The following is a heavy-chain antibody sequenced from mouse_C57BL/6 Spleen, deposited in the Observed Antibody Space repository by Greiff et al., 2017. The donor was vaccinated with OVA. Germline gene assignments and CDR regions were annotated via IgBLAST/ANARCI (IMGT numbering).Heavy chain of an antibody. Sequence: QVQLQQSGPELVKPGASVKISCKASGYAFSSSWMNWVKQRPGKGLEWIGRIYPGDGDTNYNGKFKGKATLTADKSSSTAYMQLSSLTSEDSAVYFCARFDYAPDWGQGTTLTVSS. CDR1: GYAFSSSW. J-gene: IGHJ2*01. D-gene: IGHD2-4*01. V-gene: IGHV1-82*01. CDR3: ARFDYAPD. CDR2: IYPGDGDT.